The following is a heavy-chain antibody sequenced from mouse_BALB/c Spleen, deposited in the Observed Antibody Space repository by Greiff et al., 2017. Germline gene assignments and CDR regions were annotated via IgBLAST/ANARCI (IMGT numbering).Heavy chain of an antibody. Sequence: VQLQQSGAELAKPGASVKMSCKASGYTFTSYWMHWVKQRPGQGLEWIGYINPSSGYTNYNQKFKDKATLTADKSSSTAYMQLSSLTSEDSAVYYCARGRAMVTPGAMDYWGQGTSVTVSS. CDR1: GYTFTSYW. D-gene: IGHD2-2*01. CDR3: ARGRAMVTPGAMDY. V-gene: IGHV1-7*01. CDR2: INPSSGYT. J-gene: IGHJ4*01.